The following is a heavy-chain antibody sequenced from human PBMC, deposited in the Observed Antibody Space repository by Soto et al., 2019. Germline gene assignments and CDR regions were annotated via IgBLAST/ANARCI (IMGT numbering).Heavy chain of an antibody. CDR2: ISGGGSIT. D-gene: IGHD3-9*01. CDR1: GFTFTNYA. Sequence: GGSLRLSCAASGFTFTNYAMTWVRQAPGKGLEWVSTISGGGSITYYADSVKGRFTISRDNSKNTLYLQMNSLRAEDTAVYYCAHFDWFIDYWGQGTLVTVSS. CDR3: AHFDWFIDY. V-gene: IGHV3-23*01. J-gene: IGHJ4*02.